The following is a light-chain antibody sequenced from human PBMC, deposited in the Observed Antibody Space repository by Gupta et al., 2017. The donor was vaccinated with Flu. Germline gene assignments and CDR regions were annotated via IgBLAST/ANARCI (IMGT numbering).Light chain of an antibody. CDR3: SSYAVGNNFV. Sequence: SVTISTTGTSSDVGGCKFVSWHQQYPAKALKLIISEINKRAAGVPGRFSGSKSVNTASLTVSGLQAEDEADYYCSSYAVGNNFVFGGGTKLTVL. CDR1: SSDVGGCKF. V-gene: IGLV2-8*01. CDR2: EIN. J-gene: IGLJ2*01.